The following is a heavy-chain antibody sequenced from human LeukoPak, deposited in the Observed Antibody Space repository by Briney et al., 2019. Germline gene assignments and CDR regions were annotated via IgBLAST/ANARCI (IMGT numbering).Heavy chain of an antibody. CDR3: ARTTIFGVYYYMDV. J-gene: IGHJ6*03. V-gene: IGHV4-39*07. Sequence: PSETLSLTCTVSGGSISSSSYYWGWIRQPPGKGLEWIGSIYYSGSTYYNPSLKSRVTISVDTSKNQFSLKLSSVTAADTAVYYCARTTIFGVYYYMDVWGKGTTVTVSS. CDR2: IYYSGST. D-gene: IGHD3-3*01. CDR1: GGSISSSSYY.